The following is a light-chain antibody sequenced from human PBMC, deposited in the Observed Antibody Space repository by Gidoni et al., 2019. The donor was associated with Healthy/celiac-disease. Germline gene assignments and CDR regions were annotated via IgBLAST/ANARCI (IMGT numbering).Light chain of an antibody. CDR2: GAS. Sequence: EIVLTQSPGTLSLSPGERATLSCRASQSVSSSYLAWYQQKPGQAPRLRIYGASSRATGIPDRFSGSGSGTDFTLTISRLEPEDFAVYYCQQYGSSPHITFGQGTRLEIK. V-gene: IGKV3-20*01. J-gene: IGKJ5*01. CDR1: QSVSSSY. CDR3: QQYGSSPHIT.